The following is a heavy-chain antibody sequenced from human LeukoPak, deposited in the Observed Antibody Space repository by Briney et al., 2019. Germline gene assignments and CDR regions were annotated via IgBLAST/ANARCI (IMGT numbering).Heavy chain of an antibody. CDR1: GFTFSNDG. J-gene: IGHJ4*02. CDR3: AKDESRSDRYGSGSYPDY. V-gene: IGHV3-30*02. Sequence: SLTLSCPPSGFTFSNDGMHWDRQPPDKGLEWVASVRKDGSNEYYADSVKGRVTMSRDNSKKTVYLEMSSLRPEDTAVYYCAKDESRSDRYGSGSYPDYWGQGTMVTVSS. CDR2: VRKDGSNE. D-gene: IGHD3-10*01.